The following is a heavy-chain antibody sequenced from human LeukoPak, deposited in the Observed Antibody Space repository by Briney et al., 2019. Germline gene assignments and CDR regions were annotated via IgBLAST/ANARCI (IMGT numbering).Heavy chain of an antibody. CDR1: GFTFSNAW. CDR3: TTDLWWELRHLGY. V-gene: IGHV3-15*01. J-gene: IGHJ4*02. D-gene: IGHD1-26*01. Sequence: GGSLRLSCAASGFTFSNAWMSWVRQAPGKGLEWVGRIKSKTDGGTTDYAAPVKGRFTISRDDSKNTLYLQMKTEDTAVYYCTTDLWWELRHLGYWGQGTLVTVSS. CDR2: IKSKTDGGTT.